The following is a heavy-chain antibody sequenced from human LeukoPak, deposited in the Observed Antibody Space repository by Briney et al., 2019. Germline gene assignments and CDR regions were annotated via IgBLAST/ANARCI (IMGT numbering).Heavy chain of an antibody. V-gene: IGHV1-2*02. Sequence: GASVKVSCKASGYTFTGYYMHWVRQAPGQGLEWMGWINPNSGNTNYAQKFQERVTITRDMSTSTAYMELSSLRSEDTAVYYCAAGGYYDILTGTGAFDIWGQETMVTVSS. CDR2: INPNSGNT. CDR1: GYTFTGYY. J-gene: IGHJ3*02. D-gene: IGHD3-9*01. CDR3: AAGGYYDILTGTGAFDI.